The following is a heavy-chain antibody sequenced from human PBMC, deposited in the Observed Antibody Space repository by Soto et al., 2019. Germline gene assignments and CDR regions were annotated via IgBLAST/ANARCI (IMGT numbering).Heavy chain of an antibody. CDR2: VHYSGNT. Sequence: SETLSLTCTVSGGSLSSQYWTWIRQPPGKGLEWIGYVHYSGNTNYNPSLKSRVTISVDTSKNQFSLELSSVTAADTAVYYCARGKRFGELSGAFDIWGQGTMVTVSS. V-gene: IGHV4-59*11. J-gene: IGHJ3*02. D-gene: IGHD3-10*01. CDR1: GGSLSSQY. CDR3: ARGKRFGELSGAFDI.